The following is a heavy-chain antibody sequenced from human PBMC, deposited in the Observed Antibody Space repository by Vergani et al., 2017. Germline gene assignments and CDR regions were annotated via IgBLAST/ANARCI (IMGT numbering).Heavy chain of an antibody. D-gene: IGHD6-6*01. CDR1: GGSFSGYY. CDR3: ARGQEYSSWGWFFDL. CDR2: IYYSGST. Sequence: QVQLQQWGAGLLKPSETLSLTCAVYGGSFSGYYWGWIRQPPGKGLEWIGSIYYSGSTNYNPSLKSRVTISVDTSKNQFSLKLSSVTAADMAVYYCARGQEYSSWGWFFDLWGRGTLVTVSS. V-gene: IGHV4-34*01. J-gene: IGHJ2*01.